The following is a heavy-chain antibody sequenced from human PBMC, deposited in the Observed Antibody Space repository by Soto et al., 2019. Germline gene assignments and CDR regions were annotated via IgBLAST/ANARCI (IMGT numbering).Heavy chain of an antibody. V-gene: IGHV3-23*01. Sequence: GGSLRLSCAASGFTFSDHLMNWVRQAPGKGLEWVSAISGSGGSTYYADSVKGRFTISRDNSKNTLYLQMNSLRAEDTAVYDCAKLRVDTNYYDFWSGYGWFDPWGQGTLVTVS. D-gene: IGHD3-3*01. CDR3: AKLRVDTNYYDFWSGYGWFDP. CDR1: GFTFSDHL. CDR2: ISGSGGST. J-gene: IGHJ5*02.